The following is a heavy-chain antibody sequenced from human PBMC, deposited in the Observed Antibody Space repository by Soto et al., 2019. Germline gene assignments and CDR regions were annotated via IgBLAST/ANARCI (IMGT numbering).Heavy chain of an antibody. CDR2: IIPTFGTA. D-gene: IGHD2-15*01. CDR1: GGTFSSYA. V-gene: IGHV1-69*06. J-gene: IGHJ4*02. Sequence: GASVKVSCKASGGTFSSYAISWVRQAPGQGLEWMGGIIPTFGTANYAQKFQGRVTITADKSTSTAYMGLRSLRSEDTAVYYCARGGSGGSPGQYWGQGTLVTVSS. CDR3: ARGGSGGSPGQY.